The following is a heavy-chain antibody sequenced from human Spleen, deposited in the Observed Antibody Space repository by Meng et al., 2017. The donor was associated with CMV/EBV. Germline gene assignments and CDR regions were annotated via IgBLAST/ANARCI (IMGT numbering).Heavy chain of an antibody. D-gene: IGHD1-26*01. CDR1: GGSISSYY. CDR3: ATTLYTVREYDGSGWFDP. Sequence: QGQLQGAVPGLGKPSETLSLTCTVSGGSISSYYWSWIRQPAGKGLEWIGRIYTSGSTNYNPSLKSRVTMSVDTSKNQFSLKLSSVTAADTAVYYCATTLYTVREYDGSGWFDPWGQGTLVTVSS. J-gene: IGHJ5*02. CDR2: IYTSGST. V-gene: IGHV4-4*07.